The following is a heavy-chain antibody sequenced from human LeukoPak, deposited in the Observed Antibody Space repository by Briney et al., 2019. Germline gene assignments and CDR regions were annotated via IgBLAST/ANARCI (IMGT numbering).Heavy chain of an antibody. CDR2: ISAYNGNT. V-gene: IGHV1-18*01. D-gene: IGHD3-10*01. J-gene: IGHJ4*02. Sequence: ASVKVSCKASGYTFTSYGIRWVRQAPGQGLEWMGWISAYNGNTNYAQKLQGRVTMTTDTSTSTAYMELRSLRSDDTAVYYCAREKTIWFGELLYSGYYFDYWGQGTLVTVSS. CDR1: GYTFTSYG. CDR3: AREKTIWFGELLYSGYYFDY.